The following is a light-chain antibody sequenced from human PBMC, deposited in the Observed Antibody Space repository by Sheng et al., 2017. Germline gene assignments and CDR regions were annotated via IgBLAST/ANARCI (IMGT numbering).Light chain of an antibody. Sequence: SYELTQPPSVSVSPGQTARIACSGDALPNQYAYWYQQRPGQAPVLVMYKDTERPSGIPDRFSASSSGTTVTLTISGVQAEDEADYYCQSADSSGTYVVFGGGDQADRP. V-gene: IGLV3-25*03. CDR2: KDT. J-gene: IGLJ2*01. CDR3: QSADSSGTYVV. CDR1: ALPNQY.